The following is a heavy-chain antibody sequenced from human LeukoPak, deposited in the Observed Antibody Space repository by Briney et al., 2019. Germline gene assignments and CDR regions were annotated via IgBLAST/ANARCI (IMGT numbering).Heavy chain of an antibody. CDR2: INGDGSST. D-gene: IGHD3-22*01. Sequence: GGSLRLSCEASGFTFRSYWMHWVRQAPGKGLVWVSRINGDGSSTSYADSVKGRFTISRDNAKNTLYLQMHSLRAEDTAIYYCAKPSRDFDSSGYSHFDYWGQGTLVTVSS. J-gene: IGHJ4*02. CDR1: GFTFRSYW. CDR3: AKPSRDFDSSGYSHFDY. V-gene: IGHV3-74*01.